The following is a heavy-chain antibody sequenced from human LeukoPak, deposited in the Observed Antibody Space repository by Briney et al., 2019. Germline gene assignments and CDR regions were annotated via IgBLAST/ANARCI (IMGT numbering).Heavy chain of an antibody. V-gene: IGHV4-4*02. CDR2: IYHSGST. J-gene: IGHJ3*02. CDR3: AKTRTYYDSSKGAFDI. D-gene: IGHD3-22*01. CDR1: GGSISSSNW. Sequence: PSGTLSLTCAVSGGSISSSNWWSWVRQPPGKGLEWIGEIYHSGSTNYNPPLKSRVTISVDTSKNQFSLKLSSVTAADTAVYYCAKTRTYYDSSKGAFDIWGQGTTVTVSS.